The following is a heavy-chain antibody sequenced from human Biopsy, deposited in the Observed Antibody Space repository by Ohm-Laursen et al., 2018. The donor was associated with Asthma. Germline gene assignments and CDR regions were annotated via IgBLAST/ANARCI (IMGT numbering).Heavy chain of an antibody. CDR1: GFSFSNYG. J-gene: IGHJ4*02. D-gene: IGHD2-21*01. Sequence: SLRLSCTAPGFSFSNYGMHWVRQAPGKGLDWVAVISFDGANRNYTDSVKGRFTISRDNSRNTLHLQMNSLRGDDTAVYYCVRWRSGYPDHYSDFWGLGTLVTVSS. V-gene: IGHV3-30*03. CDR3: VRWRSGYPDHYSDF. CDR2: ISFDGANR.